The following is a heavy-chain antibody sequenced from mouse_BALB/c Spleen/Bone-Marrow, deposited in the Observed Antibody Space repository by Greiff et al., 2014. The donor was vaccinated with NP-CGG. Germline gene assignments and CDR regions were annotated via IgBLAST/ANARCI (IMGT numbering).Heavy chain of an antibody. CDR2: INPSNGGT. J-gene: IGHJ1*01. V-gene: IGHV1S81*02. CDR1: GYTFTSYY. CDR3: TRSYYGNYFDV. D-gene: IGHD2-1*01. Sequence: VQGVESGAELVKPGASVKLSCKASGYTFTSYYMYWVKRRPGQGLEWIGEINPSNGGTNFNEKFKSKATLTVDKSSSTAYMQLSSLTSEDSAVYYCTRSYYGNYFDVWGAGTTVTVSS.